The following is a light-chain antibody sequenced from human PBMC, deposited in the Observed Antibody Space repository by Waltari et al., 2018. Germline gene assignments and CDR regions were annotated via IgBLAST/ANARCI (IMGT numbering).Light chain of an antibody. CDR3: QQYNTYSS. J-gene: IGKJ2*01. Sequence: DLQITDSPSSLSASVGDRVTITCRASQSISNWLAWYQQKPGKAPILLIYKASILKSGVPARFSGGRSGTQFTLTISSLQADDFATYYCQQYNTYSSFGQGTKLEIK. CDR2: KAS. V-gene: IGKV1-5*03. CDR1: QSISNW.